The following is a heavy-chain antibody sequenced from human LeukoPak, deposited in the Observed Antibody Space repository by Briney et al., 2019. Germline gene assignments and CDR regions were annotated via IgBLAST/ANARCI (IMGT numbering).Heavy chain of an antibody. V-gene: IGHV1-18*01. CDR3: ARDRSSGWYENFDY. CDR2: ISAYNGNT. D-gene: IGHD6-19*01. J-gene: IGHJ4*02. Sequence: ASVKVSCKASGYTFTSYGISWMRQAPGQGLEWMGWISAYNGNTNYAQKLQGRVTMPTETSTSTAYMELRSLRSDDTAVYYCARDRSSGWYENFDYWGQGTLVTVSS. CDR1: GYTFTSYG.